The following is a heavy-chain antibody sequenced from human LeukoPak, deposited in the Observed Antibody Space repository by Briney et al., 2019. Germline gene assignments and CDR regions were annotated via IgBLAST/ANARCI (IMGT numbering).Heavy chain of an antibody. CDR1: GFSFSSYW. J-gene: IGHJ4*02. CDR2: LNTDGSST. D-gene: IGHD1-26*01. CDR3: ARGEWGFDY. V-gene: IGHV3-74*01. Sequence: PGGSLRLSCAASGFSFSSYWMHWVRQAPGKGLVWVSRLNTDGSSTNYADSVKGRFTISRDNAKNSLYLQMNSLRAEDTAVYYCARGEWGFDYWGQGTLVTVSS.